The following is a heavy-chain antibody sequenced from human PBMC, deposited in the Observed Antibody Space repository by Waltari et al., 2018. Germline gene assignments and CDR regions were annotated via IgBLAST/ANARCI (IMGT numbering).Heavy chain of an antibody. CDR2: INHSGRT. D-gene: IGHD7-27*01. CDR1: GGSFSGYY. V-gene: IGHV4-34*01. CDR3: ARGPNALDY. J-gene: IGHJ4*02. Sequence: QVQLQQWGAGLLKPSETLSLTCAVYGGSFSGYYWSWIRQPPGKGLEWIGEINHSGRTNYNPSRKSRVTISVDTSKNQFSLKLSSVTAADTAVYYCARGPNALDYWGQGTLVTVSS.